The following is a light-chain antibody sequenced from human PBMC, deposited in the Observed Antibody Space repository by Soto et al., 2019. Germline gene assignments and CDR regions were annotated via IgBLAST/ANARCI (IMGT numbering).Light chain of an antibody. V-gene: IGLV1-44*01. CDR1: SSNIGSNT. Sequence: QLVLTQPPSASGTPGQRVTISCSGSSSNIGSNTVNWYQQLPGTAPKLLIYSSNQRPSGVPDRFSGSKSGTSASLAISGLQSEDEADYYCAAWDDSLNGYVFGTGTQLTVL. CDR3: AAWDDSLNGYV. CDR2: SSN. J-gene: IGLJ1*01.